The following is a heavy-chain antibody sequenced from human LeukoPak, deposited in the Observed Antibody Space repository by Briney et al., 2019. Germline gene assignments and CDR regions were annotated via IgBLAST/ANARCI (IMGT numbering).Heavy chain of an antibody. CDR3: ARDSQEGYFDY. CDR2: IYSGGSK. V-gene: IGHV3-53*01. CDR1: GFTVSSNY. J-gene: IGHJ4*02. Sequence: QAGGSLRLSCAASGFTVSSNYMSWIRQAPGKGLEWVSVIYSGGSKYYADSVKGRFTISRDNSKNTLYLQMNSLRAEDTAVYYCARDSQEGYFDYWGQGTLVTVSS.